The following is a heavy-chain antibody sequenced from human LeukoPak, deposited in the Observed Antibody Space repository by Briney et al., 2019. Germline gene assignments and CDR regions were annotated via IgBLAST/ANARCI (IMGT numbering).Heavy chain of an antibody. J-gene: IGHJ4*02. V-gene: IGHV3-30*02. D-gene: IGHD3-16*01. CDR3: VKLWGEYGALAFSDY. Sequence: GGSLRLSCVASGFTFSSSGMHWVRQAPGKGLEWVAFIRYDGRNKYYTDSVKGRFTISRDNSKHTLYLQMNSLRAEDTAVYYCVKLWGEYGALAFSDYWRQGTMVTVSS. CDR1: GFTFSSSG. CDR2: IRYDGRNK.